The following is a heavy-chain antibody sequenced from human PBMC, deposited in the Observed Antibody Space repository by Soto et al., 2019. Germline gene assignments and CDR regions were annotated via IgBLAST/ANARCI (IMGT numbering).Heavy chain of an antibody. D-gene: IGHD1-26*01. CDR1: EDTFDIYA. V-gene: IGHV1-69*01. CDR2: VIPFFNTP. CDR3: AAESAYGGNPLAFLY. Sequence: QVQLVQSGAEVKRPGSSVRVSCKASEDTFDIYAISWVRQAPGQGLDWMGGVIPFFNTPNYAKKFQGRVTITADESTSTAYMEVSSLRSEDTAMYYCAAESAYGGNPLAFLYWGQGTLVTVSS. J-gene: IGHJ4*02.